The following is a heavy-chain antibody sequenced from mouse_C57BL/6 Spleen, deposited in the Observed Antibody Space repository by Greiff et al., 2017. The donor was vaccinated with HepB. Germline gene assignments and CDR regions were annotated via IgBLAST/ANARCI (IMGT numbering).Heavy chain of an antibody. J-gene: IGHJ4*01. D-gene: IGHD2-5*01. Sequence: QVHVKQSGPELVKPGASVKISCKASGYAFSSSWMNWVKQRPGKGLEWIGRIYPGDGDTNYNGKFKGKATMTADKSYSTTSMQHVSLTSEDSAFYLCAGDGAYYSNYERDAMDYWGQGTSVTVSS. CDR3: AGDGAYYSNYERDAMDY. V-gene: IGHV1-82*01. CDR2: IYPGDGDT. CDR1: GYAFSSSW.